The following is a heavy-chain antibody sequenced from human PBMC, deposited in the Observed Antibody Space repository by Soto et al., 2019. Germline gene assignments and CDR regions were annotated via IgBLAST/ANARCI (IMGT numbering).Heavy chain of an antibody. J-gene: IGHJ4*02. CDR2: IYWDDDK. V-gene: IGHV2-5*02. D-gene: IGHD3-3*01. CDR3: AHRVLRTVFGLVTTTAIYFDF. Sequence: QITLNESGPTVVRPTETLTLTCRFSGFSLTTSGVGVGWIRQSPGKAPEWLALIYWDDDKRYSASLKSRLTITNDTSKIQVVLTVSDLAPTDTAIYYCAHRVLRTVFGLVTTTAIYFDFWCQGTPVAVSS. CDR1: GFSLTTSGVG.